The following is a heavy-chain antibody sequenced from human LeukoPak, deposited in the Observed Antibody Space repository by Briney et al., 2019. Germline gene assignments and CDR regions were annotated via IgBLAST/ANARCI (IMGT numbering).Heavy chain of an antibody. D-gene: IGHD5-12*01. Sequence: ASVKVSCKASGYTFTGYYMHWVRQAPGQGLEWMGWINPYSGATNYAQKFQGRVTMTRDTSISTAYMDLSRLRSDDTAVYYCARARLYSGSENYYFDYWGQGTLVTVSS. V-gene: IGHV1-2*02. J-gene: IGHJ4*02. CDR2: INPYSGAT. CDR1: GYTFTGYY. CDR3: ARARLYSGSENYYFDY.